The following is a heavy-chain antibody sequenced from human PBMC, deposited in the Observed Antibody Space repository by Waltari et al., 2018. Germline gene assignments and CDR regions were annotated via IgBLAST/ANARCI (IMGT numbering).Heavy chain of an antibody. CDR1: GYTFTSYY. V-gene: IGHV1-46*01. J-gene: IGHJ3*02. D-gene: IGHD6-13*01. Sequence: QVPLVQSGAEVKKPGASVKVSCKASGYTFTSYYMHWGRQAPGQGLEWMGIINPSGGSTSYAQKFQGRVTMTRDTSTSTVYMELSSLRSEDTAVYYCASVSWYGGAFDIWGQGTMVTVSS. CDR2: INPSGGST. CDR3: ASVSWYGGAFDI.